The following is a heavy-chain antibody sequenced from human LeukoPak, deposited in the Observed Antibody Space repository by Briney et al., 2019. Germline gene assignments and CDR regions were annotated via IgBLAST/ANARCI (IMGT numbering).Heavy chain of an antibody. J-gene: IGHJ6*02. CDR1: GGSISSYY. D-gene: IGHD3-22*01. Sequence: PSETLSLTCTVSGGSISSYYWSWIRQPPGKGLEWIGYIHYSGSTNYNPSLKSRVTISVDTSKNQFSLKLSSVTAADTAVYYCARHNYYDISGYLIYSYGLNVWAQGTTVTFS. CDR3: ARHNYYDISGYLIYSYGLNV. V-gene: IGHV4-59*08. CDR2: IHYSGST.